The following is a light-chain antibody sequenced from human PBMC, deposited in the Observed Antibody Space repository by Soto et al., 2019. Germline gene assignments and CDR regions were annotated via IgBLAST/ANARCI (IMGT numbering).Light chain of an antibody. CDR1: QSVSSDS. CDR3: QHYGSSPPSWT. Sequence: ETVLTKSPGTLSLSPGERATLSCRASQSVSSDSLAWYQQKPGQAPRLLIYTTSTSATGIPDRFSGSGSGTDFPLTISRLEPEDFAVYYCQHYGSSPPSWTFGQGIKVEIK. V-gene: IGKV3-20*01. CDR2: TTS. J-gene: IGKJ1*01.